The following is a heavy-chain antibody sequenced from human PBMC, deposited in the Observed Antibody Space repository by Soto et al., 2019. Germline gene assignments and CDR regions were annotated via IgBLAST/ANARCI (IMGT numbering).Heavy chain of an antibody. J-gene: IGHJ5*02. CDR2: IYYSGST. V-gene: IGHV4-39*01. D-gene: IGHD2-8*01. CDR1: GGSISSSSYY. Sequence: SDTLSLTCTVSGGSISSSSYYWGWIRQPPGKGLEWIGSIYYSGSTYYNPSLKSRVTISVDTSKNQFSLKLSSVTAADTAVYYCARTSGVTGWFDPWGQVTLFTVSS. CDR3: ARTSGVTGWFDP.